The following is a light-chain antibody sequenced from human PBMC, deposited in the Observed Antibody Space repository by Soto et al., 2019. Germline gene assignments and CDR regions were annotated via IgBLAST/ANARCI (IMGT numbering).Light chain of an antibody. Sequence: DVQMSRSSSYLSESVGDRVTITCRASQSISSYLNWYQQKPGKAPKLLIYAASSLESGVPARFSGSGSETEFSLTISSRQTDDFATYVCHQYNCYSLTFGVGTRV. V-gene: IGKV1-5*01. CDR2: AAS. CDR3: HQYNCYSLT. J-gene: IGKJ4*01. CDR1: QSISSY.